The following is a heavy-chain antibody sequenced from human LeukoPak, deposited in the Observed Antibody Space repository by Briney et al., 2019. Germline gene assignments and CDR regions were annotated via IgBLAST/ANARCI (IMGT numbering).Heavy chain of an antibody. CDR3: ARTAARRFDY. Sequence: ASVKVSCKASGYTFPSYFMHWVRQAPGQGLEWMGIISPTGSSTTYAQKFQGRVTMTRDTSTSTVYMELSSLRSDDTAVYYCARTAARRFDYWGQGTLVTVSS. CDR1: GYTFPSYF. J-gene: IGHJ4*02. D-gene: IGHD6-6*01. CDR2: ISPTGSST. V-gene: IGHV1-46*01.